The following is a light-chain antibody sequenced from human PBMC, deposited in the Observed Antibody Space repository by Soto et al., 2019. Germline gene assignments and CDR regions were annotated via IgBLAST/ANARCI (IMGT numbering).Light chain of an antibody. V-gene: IGLV4-69*01. CDR1: SGHSSYA. CDR3: QTWGTGINWV. Sequence: QSVLTQSPSASASLGASVKLTCTLSSGHSSYAIAWHQQQPEKGPRYLMNLNSDGSHTKGDGIPDRFSGSSSGAERYLTISGLQSEDEADYYCQTWGTGINWVFGGGTKVTVL. CDR2: LNSDGSH. J-gene: IGLJ3*02.